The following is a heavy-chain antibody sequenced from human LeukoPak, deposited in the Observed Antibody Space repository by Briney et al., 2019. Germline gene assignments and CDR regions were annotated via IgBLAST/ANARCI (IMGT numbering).Heavy chain of an antibody. CDR3: ASVAVRGVLTDC. CDR1: GGSISSGGYY. Sequence: SQTLSLTCTVSGGSISSGGYYWSWIRQHPGKGLEWIGYIYYSGSTYYNPSLKSRVTISVDTSKNQLSLKLSSVTAADTAVYYCASVAVRGVLTDCWGQGTLVTVSS. V-gene: IGHV4-31*03. D-gene: IGHD3-10*01. CDR2: IYYSGST. J-gene: IGHJ4*02.